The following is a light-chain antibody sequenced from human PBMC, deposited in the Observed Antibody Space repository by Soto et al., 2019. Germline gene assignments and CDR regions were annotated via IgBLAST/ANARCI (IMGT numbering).Light chain of an antibody. Sequence: QSALTQPASVSGSPGQSITISCFGTRGDIGTYNTVSWYQQHPGKAPKLMIYEVSKRPSGVPDRFSGSKSGNTASLTVSGLQAEDEANYYCSSYTGSSYVFGTGTKLTVL. J-gene: IGLJ1*01. CDR2: EVS. CDR3: SSYTGSSYV. CDR1: RGDIGTYNT. V-gene: IGLV2-14*02.